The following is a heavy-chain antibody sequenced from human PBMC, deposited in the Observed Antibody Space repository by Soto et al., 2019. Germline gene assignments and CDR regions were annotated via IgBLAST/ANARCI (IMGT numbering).Heavy chain of an antibody. V-gene: IGHV4-39*01. CDR3: ASVPVGDSSGYYYASDY. D-gene: IGHD3-22*01. CDR2: IYYSGSA. Sequence: SETLSLTCTVSGGSISSDTYYWGWIRQPPGKGLEWIGSIYYSGSANYNPSLKSRVTMSVDTSKNLLSLKLSSVTAADTAVYYCASVPVGDSSGYYYASDYWGQGTLVTVSP. J-gene: IGHJ4*02. CDR1: GGSISSDTYY.